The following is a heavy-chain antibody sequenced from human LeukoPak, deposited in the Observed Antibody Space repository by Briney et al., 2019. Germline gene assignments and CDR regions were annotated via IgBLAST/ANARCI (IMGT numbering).Heavy chain of an antibody. V-gene: IGHV1-2*02. Sequence: ASVKVSCKASGYTFTSYYMHWVRQAPGQGLEWMGWINPNTGGTNYAQKFQGRVTMTRDTSISTAYMELSRLGSDDTAFYYCARDAEMATTTIDYWGQGTLVTVSS. CDR2: INPNTGGT. J-gene: IGHJ4*02. CDR3: ARDAEMATTTIDY. CDR1: GYTFTSYY. D-gene: IGHD5-24*01.